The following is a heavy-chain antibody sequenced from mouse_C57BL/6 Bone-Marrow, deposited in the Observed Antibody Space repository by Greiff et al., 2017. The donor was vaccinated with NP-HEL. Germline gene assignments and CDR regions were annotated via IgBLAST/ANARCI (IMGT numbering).Heavy chain of an antibody. CDR2: INPSSGYT. J-gene: IGHJ4*01. D-gene: IGHD1-1*01. Sequence: VKLVESGAELARPGASVKMSCKASGYTFTSYTMHWVKQRPGQGLEWIGYINPSSGYTKYNQKFKDKATLTADKSSSTAYMQLSSLTSEDSAVYYCARRTTVVATDYAMDYWGQGTSVTVSS. CDR1: GYTFTSYT. V-gene: IGHV1-4*01. CDR3: ARRTTVVATDYAMDY.